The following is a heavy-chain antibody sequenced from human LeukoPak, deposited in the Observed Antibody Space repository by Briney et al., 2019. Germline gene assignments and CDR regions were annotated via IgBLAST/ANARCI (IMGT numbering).Heavy chain of an antibody. Sequence: SETLSLTCTVSGVSITSYYWSWIRQPAGKGLEWIGRIHTSGSTNYNPSLKSRVTMSVDTSKNQFSLKLSSVTAADTAVYYCAREQWLVMGTIYYYYYMDVWGKGTTVTVSS. V-gene: IGHV4-4*07. CDR2: IHTSGST. J-gene: IGHJ6*03. CDR3: AREQWLVMGTIYYYYYMDV. CDR1: GVSITSYY. D-gene: IGHD6-19*01.